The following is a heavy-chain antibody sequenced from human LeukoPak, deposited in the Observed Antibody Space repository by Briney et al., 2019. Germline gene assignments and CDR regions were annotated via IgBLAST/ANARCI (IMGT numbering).Heavy chain of an antibody. CDR1: GGSISSSSYY. CDR3: ASGGTNGRDGYRD. CDR2: IYYSGST. Sequence: SETLSLTCTVSGGSISSSSYYWGWIRQPPGKGLEWIGSIYYSGSTYYNPSLKSRVTISVDTSKNQFSLKLSSVTAADTAVYYCASGGTNGRDGYRDWGQGTLVTVSS. D-gene: IGHD5-12*01. J-gene: IGHJ4*02. V-gene: IGHV4-39*01.